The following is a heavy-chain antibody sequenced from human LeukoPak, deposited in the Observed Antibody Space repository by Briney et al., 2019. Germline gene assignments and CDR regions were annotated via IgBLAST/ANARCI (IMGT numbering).Heavy chain of an antibody. V-gene: IGHV3-49*03. Sequence: GGSLRLSCAASGFTFSSYAMNWFRQAPGKGLEWVGFIRSKTYGGTAEYAASVKGRFTISRDDSKSIAYLQMNSLKTEDTAVYYCTRALGWGITASGTWGQGTLVTVSS. CDR2: IRSKTYGGTA. CDR3: TRALGWGITASGT. CDR1: GFTFSSYA. D-gene: IGHD6-13*01. J-gene: IGHJ5*02.